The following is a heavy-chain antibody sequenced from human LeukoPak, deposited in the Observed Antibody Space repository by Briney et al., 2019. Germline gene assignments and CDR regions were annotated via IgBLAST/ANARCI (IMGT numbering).Heavy chain of an antibody. V-gene: IGHV4-34*01. CDR2: INHSGST. CDR1: GGSFSGYY. Sequence: RPSETLSLTCAVYGGSFSGYYWSCIRQPPGKGLEWIGEINHSGSTNYNPSLKSRVTISVDTSKNQFSLKLSSVTAADTAVYYCARGVSPDYWGQGTLVTVSS. CDR3: ARGVSPDY. J-gene: IGHJ4*02.